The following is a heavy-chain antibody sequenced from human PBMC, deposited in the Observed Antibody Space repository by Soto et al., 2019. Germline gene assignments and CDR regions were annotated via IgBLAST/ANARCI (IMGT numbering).Heavy chain of an antibody. CDR2: IIPILGTT. D-gene: IGHD2-2*02. J-gene: IGHJ6*02. CDR1: RGTFRSSA. V-gene: IGHV1-69*06. CDR3: ASGPNPLGHCSGTTCYSNYYGMDV. Sequence: SVTVSRNASRGTFRSSASRWVHQAPEQGLEWMGGIIPILGTTNYAQKFQGRVTIIADKSTSTAYMELSSLRSEDTALYYCASGPNPLGHCSGTTCYSNYYGMDVWGQGTTVTVSS.